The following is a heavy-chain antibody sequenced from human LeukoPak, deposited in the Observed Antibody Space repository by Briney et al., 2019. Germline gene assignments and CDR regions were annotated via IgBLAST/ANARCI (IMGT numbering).Heavy chain of an antibody. D-gene: IGHD1-26*01. CDR3: ARDRDGSYFVDAFDI. Sequence: QPGRSLRLSCAASGFTFGSYSMNWVRQAPGKGLEWVSYISSSSTIYYADSVKGRFTISRDNAKNSLYLQMNSLRAEDTAVYYCARDRDGSYFVDAFDIWGQGTMVTVSS. CDR1: GFTFGSYS. V-gene: IGHV3-48*01. CDR2: ISSSSTI. J-gene: IGHJ3*02.